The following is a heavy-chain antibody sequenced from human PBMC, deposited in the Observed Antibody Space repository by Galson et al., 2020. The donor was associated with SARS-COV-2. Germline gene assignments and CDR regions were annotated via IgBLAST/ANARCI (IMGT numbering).Heavy chain of an antibody. J-gene: IGHJ4*02. Sequence: SETLSLTCTVSGGSISIFYWTWIRQPPGKGLEWIGYISYTGSTNYTPSLKSRLTIAVDTSKNQFSLNQSSVTAADTAVYYCARVGHLAFDYWGQGSLVTVSS. CDR2: ISYTGST. D-gene: IGHD3-10*01. CDR3: ARVGHLAFDY. V-gene: IGHV4-59*01. CDR1: GGSISIFY.